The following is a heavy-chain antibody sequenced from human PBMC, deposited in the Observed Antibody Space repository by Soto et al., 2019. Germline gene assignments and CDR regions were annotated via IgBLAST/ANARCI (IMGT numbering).Heavy chain of an antibody. V-gene: IGHV3-23*01. CDR1: GFTFSSYA. Sequence: GGSLRLSCAASGFTFSSYAMIWVRQAPGKGLEWVSAISGSGGSTYYADSVKGRFTISRDNSKNTLYLQMNSLRAEDTAVYYCAKGPDYDFWSGYPRPPFDYWGQGTLVTVSS. CDR2: ISGSGGST. D-gene: IGHD3-3*01. CDR3: AKGPDYDFWSGYPRPPFDY. J-gene: IGHJ4*02.